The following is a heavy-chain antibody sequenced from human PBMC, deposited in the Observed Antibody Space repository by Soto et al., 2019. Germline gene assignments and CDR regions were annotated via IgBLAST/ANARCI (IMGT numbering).Heavy chain of an antibody. CDR1: GFPFSSYW. V-gene: IGHV3-74*01. Sequence: GGSLRLSCAASGFPFSSYWMHWVRQAPGKGLVWVSRINSDGSSTNYADSVKGRFTISRDNAKNTLYLQMDSLRAEDTAVYYCARPTFGVVLALWGQGTLVTVSS. J-gene: IGHJ4*02. CDR3: ARPTFGVVLAL. D-gene: IGHD3-3*01. CDR2: INSDGSST.